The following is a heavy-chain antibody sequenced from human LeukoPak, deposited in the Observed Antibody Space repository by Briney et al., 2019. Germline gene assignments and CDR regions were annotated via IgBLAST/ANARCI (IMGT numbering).Heavy chain of an antibody. Sequence: PSETLSLTCTVSGYSISSGYYWGWIRQPPGKGLEWIGSIYHSGSTYYNPSLKSRVTISVDTSKNQFSLKLSSVTAADTAVYYCARDLDFGVWGDYWGQGTLVTVSS. CDR2: IYHSGST. V-gene: IGHV4-38-2*02. CDR1: GYSISSGYY. CDR3: ARDLDFGVWGDY. D-gene: IGHD3-3*01. J-gene: IGHJ4*02.